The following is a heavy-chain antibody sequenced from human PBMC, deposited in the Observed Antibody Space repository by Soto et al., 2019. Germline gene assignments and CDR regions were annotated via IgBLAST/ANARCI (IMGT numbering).Heavy chain of an antibody. J-gene: IGHJ4*02. CDR1: GNTFTNFG. V-gene: IGHV1-18*01. CDR2: ISAYTDDP. CDR3: AREDADRGSFDY. Sequence: ASVKVSCKASGNTFTNFGVTWVRQAPGQGLEWMGWISAYTDDPNYAQKFQGRVTMTIDTSTSTAYLDLRSLTSDDTAVYYCAREDADRGSFDYWGQGTLVTVSS.